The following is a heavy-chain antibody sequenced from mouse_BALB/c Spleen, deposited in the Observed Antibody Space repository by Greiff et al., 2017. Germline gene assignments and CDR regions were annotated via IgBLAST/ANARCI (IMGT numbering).Heavy chain of an antibody. CDR1: GFTFSSYT. CDR2: ISSGGSYT. J-gene: IGHJ2*01. Sequence: VQLKESGGGLVKPGGSLKLSCAASGFTFSSYTMSWVRQTPEKRLEWVATISSGGSYTYYPDSVKGRFTISRDNAKNTLYLQMSSLKSEDTAMYYCTREITTESLVYWGQGTTLTVSS. V-gene: IGHV5-6-4*01. D-gene: IGHD1-1*01. CDR3: TREITTESLVY.